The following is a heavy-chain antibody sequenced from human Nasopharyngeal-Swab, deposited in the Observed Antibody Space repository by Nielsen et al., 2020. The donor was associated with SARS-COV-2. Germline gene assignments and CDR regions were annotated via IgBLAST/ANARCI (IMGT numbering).Heavy chain of an antibody. V-gene: IGHV3-53*01. CDR2: IYSGGST. D-gene: IGHD3-3*01. J-gene: IGHJ4*02. Sequence: WIRQAPGKGLEWVSVIYSGGSTYYADSVKGRFTISRDNSKNTLYLQMNSLRAEDTAVYYCAKDPFYDFWSGYYFDYWGQGTLVTVSS. CDR3: AKDPFYDFWSGYYFDY.